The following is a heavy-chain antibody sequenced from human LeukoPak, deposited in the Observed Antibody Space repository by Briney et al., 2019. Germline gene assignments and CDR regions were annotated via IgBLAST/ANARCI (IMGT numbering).Heavy chain of an antibody. CDR3: AKGGARVVPAASAYFDY. V-gene: IGHV3-23*01. J-gene: IGHJ4*02. D-gene: IGHD2-2*01. CDR2: VSGRDDST. Sequence: GGSLRLSCAASGFTFTNYAMYWVRQAPGKGLEWVSAVSGRDDSTYYADSVKGRFTISRDTSKNTLFLQMNSLRAEDTAVYYCAKGGARVVPAASAYFDYWGQGTLVTVSS. CDR1: GFTFTNYA.